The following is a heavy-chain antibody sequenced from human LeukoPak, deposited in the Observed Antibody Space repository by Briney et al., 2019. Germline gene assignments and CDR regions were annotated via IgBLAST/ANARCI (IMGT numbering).Heavy chain of an antibody. J-gene: IGHJ3*02. Sequence: SETLSLTFAVYGGSFSGYYWSWIRQPPGKGLEWIGEINHSGSTNHNPSLKSRVTISVDTSKNQFSLKLSSVTAADTAVYYCARHKKGWLQKWWGAFDIWGQGTMVTVSS. CDR2: INHSGST. CDR3: ARHKKGWLQKWWGAFDI. CDR1: GGSFSGYY. D-gene: IGHD5-24*01. V-gene: IGHV4-34*01.